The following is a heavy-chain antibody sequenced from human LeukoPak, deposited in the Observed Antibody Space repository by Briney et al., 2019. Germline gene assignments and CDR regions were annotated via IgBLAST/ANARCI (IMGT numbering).Heavy chain of an antibody. D-gene: IGHD5-18*01. CDR3: ARDRGYSYGYYFDY. Sequence: GSLRLSCAASGFTFSSYWMSWVRQAPGKGLEWVANIKQDGSEKYYVDSVKGRFTISRGNAKNSLYLQMNSLRAEDTAVYYCARDRGYSYGYYFDYWGQGTLVTVSS. CDR2: IKQDGSEK. J-gene: IGHJ4*02. CDR1: GFTFSSYW. V-gene: IGHV3-7*01.